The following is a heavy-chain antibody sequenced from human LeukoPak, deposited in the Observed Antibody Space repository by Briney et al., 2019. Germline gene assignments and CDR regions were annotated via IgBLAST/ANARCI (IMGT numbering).Heavy chain of an antibody. CDR2: INHRGST. Sequence: PSETLSLTCAVYGGSFSDYYWTWIRQPPGRGLEWIGEINHRGSTHYNPSLKSRVTISVDTSKKQFSLKLSSVTAADTAVYYCATYSTGFDIWGQGTVVTVSS. V-gene: IGHV4-34*01. D-gene: IGHD6-19*01. CDR3: ATYSTGFDI. CDR1: GGSFSDYY. J-gene: IGHJ3*02.